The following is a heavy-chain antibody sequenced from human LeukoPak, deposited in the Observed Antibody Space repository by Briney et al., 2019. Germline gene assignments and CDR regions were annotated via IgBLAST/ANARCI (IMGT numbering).Heavy chain of an antibody. CDR2: INQYGSGN. Sequence: PGGSLRRSCAASGLTFSSYWMSWVRQAPAKGLEWVANINQYGSGNYYVASVKGRFTISRDNAKHSLYLQMNSLRAEDTAVYYCARDRSHYSTDYWGQGTLVTVSS. J-gene: IGHJ4*02. D-gene: IGHD2/OR15-2a*01. V-gene: IGHV3-7*01. CDR1: GLTFSSYW. CDR3: ARDRSHYSTDY.